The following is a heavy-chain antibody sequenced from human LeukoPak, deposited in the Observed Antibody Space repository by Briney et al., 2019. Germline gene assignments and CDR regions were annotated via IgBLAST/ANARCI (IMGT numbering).Heavy chain of an antibody. CDR3: AELGITMIGGV. Sequence: GGTLRLSCAASGFTFSTYAMNWVRQAPGKGLEWVSYISSSGSTIYYADSVKGRFTISRDNAKNSLYLQMNSLRAEDTAVYYCAELGITMIGGVWGKGTTVTISS. CDR1: GFTFSTYA. D-gene: IGHD3-10*02. V-gene: IGHV3-48*03. CDR2: ISSSGSTI. J-gene: IGHJ6*04.